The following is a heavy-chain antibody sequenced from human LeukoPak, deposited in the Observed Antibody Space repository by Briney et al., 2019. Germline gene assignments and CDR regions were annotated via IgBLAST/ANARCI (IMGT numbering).Heavy chain of an antibody. CDR3: ARQQIYGISYYYMDV. D-gene: IGHD3-3*02. V-gene: IGHV5-51*01. J-gene: IGHJ6*03. Sequence: GESLKISCKGSGYSFTTYWIAWVRQMPGKGREGMGIIYPGDSDTRYSPSFQGQVTISADKSISTAYLQWSSLKASDTAIYYCARQQIYGISYYYMDVWGKGTTVTVSS. CDR2: IYPGDSDT. CDR1: GYSFTTYW.